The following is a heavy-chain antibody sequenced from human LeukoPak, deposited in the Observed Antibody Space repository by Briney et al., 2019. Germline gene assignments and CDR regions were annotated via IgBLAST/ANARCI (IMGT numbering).Heavy chain of an antibody. CDR2: IYYSGSN. Sequence: SETLSLTCTVSGGSISSVDYYWSWIRQPPGKGLEWIAYIYYSGSNYYNPSLKSRVTISVDTSKNQFYLKLSSVTAAATDVYYCARETVTMYGMDVWGKGTTVTVSS. V-gene: IGHV4-30-4*01. CDR1: GGSISSVDYY. CDR3: ARETVTMYGMDV. J-gene: IGHJ6*04. D-gene: IGHD4-17*01.